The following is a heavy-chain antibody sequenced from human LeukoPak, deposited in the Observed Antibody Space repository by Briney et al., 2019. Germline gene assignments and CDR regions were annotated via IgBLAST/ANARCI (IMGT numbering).Heavy chain of an antibody. CDR3: ARVFGGIFGLPSKNWFDP. CDR2: ISAYNGNT. D-gene: IGHD3-3*02. CDR1: GYTFTSYG. Sequence: GASVKVSCKASGYTFTSYGISWVRQAPGQGLEWMGWISAYNGNTNYAQKLQGRVTMTTDTSTSTAYMELRSLRSDDTAVYYCARVFGGIFGLPSKNWFDPWGQGTLVTVSS. J-gene: IGHJ5*02. V-gene: IGHV1-18*01.